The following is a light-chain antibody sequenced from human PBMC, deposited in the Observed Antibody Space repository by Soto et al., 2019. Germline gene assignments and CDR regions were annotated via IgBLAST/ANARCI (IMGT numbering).Light chain of an antibody. CDR1: QSVNSN. CDR2: GIS. Sequence: EIVMTQSPGTLSISPGERATLSCRASQSVNSNLAWYQQKPGQAPRLLIFGISNSATGIPARFSGSGSGTEFTLTITRLQSEDSAVYYCHQYTNWHTFGQGNKLEIK. J-gene: IGKJ2*01. V-gene: IGKV3-15*01. CDR3: HQYTNWHT.